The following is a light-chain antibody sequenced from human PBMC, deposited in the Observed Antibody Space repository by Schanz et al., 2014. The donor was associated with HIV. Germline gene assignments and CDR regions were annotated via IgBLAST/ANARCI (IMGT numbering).Light chain of an antibody. J-gene: IGKJ1*01. V-gene: IGKV3D-20*02. CDR1: QSVSSSY. CDR3: QQRSNWLTWT. CDR2: GAS. Sequence: EIVLTQSPGTLSLSPGERATLSCRASQSVSSSYLAWYQQKPGQAPRLLIYGASSRATGIPDRFSGSGSGTDFTLTISRLEPEDFAVYYCQQRSNWLTWTFGQGTKVEIK.